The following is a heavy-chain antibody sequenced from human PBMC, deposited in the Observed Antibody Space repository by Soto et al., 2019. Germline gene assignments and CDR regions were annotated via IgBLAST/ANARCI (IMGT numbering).Heavy chain of an antibody. V-gene: IGHV4-4*02. D-gene: IGHD1-7*01. Sequence: SETLCLTCAVSGGSFTSNNWWTWVRQPPGQGLEWIGEIYRTGSTNYNPSLKSRVTISLDKSENQFSLKVTSLTAADTAVYYCASRDPGTSVDYWGQGTLVTVSP. CDR3: ASRDPGTSVDY. J-gene: IGHJ4*02. CDR2: IYRTGST. CDR1: GGSFTSNNW.